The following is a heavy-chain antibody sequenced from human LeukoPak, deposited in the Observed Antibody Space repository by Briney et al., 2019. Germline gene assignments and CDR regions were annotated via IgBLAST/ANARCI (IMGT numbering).Heavy chain of an antibody. CDR2: ISSSGSTI. V-gene: IGHV3-48*03. J-gene: IGHJ4*02. D-gene: IGHD6-19*01. CDR3: ARVITGYSSGWYSSNLGGYFDY. CDR1: GFTFSSYE. Sequence: GGSLRLSCAASGFTFSSYEMNWVRQAPGKGLEWVSYISSSGSTIYYADSVRGRFTISRDNAKNSLYLQMNSLRAEDTAVYYCARVITGYSSGWYSSNLGGYFDYWGQGTLVTVSS.